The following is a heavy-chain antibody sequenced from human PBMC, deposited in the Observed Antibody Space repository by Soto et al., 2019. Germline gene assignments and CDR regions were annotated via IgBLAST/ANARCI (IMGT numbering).Heavy chain of an antibody. CDR2: IYTDGSGT. CDR1: GFTFSSDW. CDR3: ARNRLGPQDYSDH. D-gene: IGHD3-16*01. Sequence: EVQLVESGGGLVQPGGSLRLSCAASGFTFSSDWMHWVRQAPGKGLVWVSRIYTDGSGTTYADSVKGRFTISRDNAKNLVYPQRNSPRAEDTARYYRARNRLGPQDYSDHWGLGNVDPVSS. V-gene: IGHV3-74*01. J-gene: IGHJ4*02.